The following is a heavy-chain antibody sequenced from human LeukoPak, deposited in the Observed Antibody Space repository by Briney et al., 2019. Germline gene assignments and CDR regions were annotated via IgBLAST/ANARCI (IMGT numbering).Heavy chain of an antibody. Sequence: SVKVSCKTSGGTFNNSAISWVRQAPGQGLEWLGGIMPLFGTAGYAQKFQGRVTITKDESTRTVYLELTSLTSDDTAVYYCARQNGYQLLYLVGGTAMVTGPYYFDYWGQGTLVTVSS. CDR1: GGTFNNSA. V-gene: IGHV1-69*05. CDR3: ARQNGYQLLYLVGGTAMVTGPYYFDY. J-gene: IGHJ4*02. CDR2: IMPLFGTA. D-gene: IGHD5-18*01.